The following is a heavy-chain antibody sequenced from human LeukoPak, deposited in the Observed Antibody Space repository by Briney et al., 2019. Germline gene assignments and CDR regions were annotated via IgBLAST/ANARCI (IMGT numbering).Heavy chain of an antibody. D-gene: IGHD6-19*01. CDR2: ISSSGSTI. J-gene: IGHJ4*02. CDR3: ARDRGSGWPRSDY. V-gene: IGHV3-48*04. Sequence: GGSLRLSCAASGFTFSSYSMNWVRQAPGKGLEWVSYISSSGSTIYYTDSVKGRFTISRDNAKNSLYLQMNSLRAEDTAVYYCARDRGSGWPRSDYWGQGTLVTVSS. CDR1: GFTFSSYS.